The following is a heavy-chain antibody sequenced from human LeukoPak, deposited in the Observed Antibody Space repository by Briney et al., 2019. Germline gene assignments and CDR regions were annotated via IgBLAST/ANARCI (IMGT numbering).Heavy chain of an antibody. CDR2: ISGGGGET. CDR1: GFTFSNNA. CDR3: ARVSDISVAAYFDY. J-gene: IGHJ4*02. V-gene: IGHV3-23*01. Sequence: GGSLRLSCAASGFTFSNNAMHWVRQAPGKGLEWVSSISGGGGETYYVDSVKGRFIISRDNSKNTLYLQMNGLRVEDTALYYCARVSDISVAAYFDYWGQGTLVTVSS. D-gene: IGHD6-19*01.